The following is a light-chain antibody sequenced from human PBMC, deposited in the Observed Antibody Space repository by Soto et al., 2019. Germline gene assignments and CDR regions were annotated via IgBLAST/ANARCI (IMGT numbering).Light chain of an antibody. J-gene: IGLJ1*01. CDR2: EVV. CDR3: QSYAGSNTYV. V-gene: IGLV2-8*01. Sequence: QSVLTQPPPASGSPGQSVTISCTVTKSDIGVYDFVSWYQHHPGKAPRLIIYEVVQRPSGVPDRFSGSKSGNTASLTVSGLQAADEADYFCQSYAGSNTYVFGSGTKVTVL. CDR1: KSDIGVYDF.